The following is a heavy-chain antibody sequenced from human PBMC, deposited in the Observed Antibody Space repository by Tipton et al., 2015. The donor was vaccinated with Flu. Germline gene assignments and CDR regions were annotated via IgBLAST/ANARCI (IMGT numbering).Heavy chain of an antibody. Sequence: SLRLSCAASGFTFSSFAMHWVRQAPGKGLEYVSAISGDGGITHYANSVKGRFTISRDNSKNTLYLQMGSLRAEDMAVYYCARAIISLQGYNYWGQGTLVTVSS. CDR3: ARAIISLQGYNY. D-gene: IGHD5-12*01. V-gene: IGHV3-64*01. J-gene: IGHJ4*02. CDR2: ISGDGGIT. CDR1: GFTFSSFA.